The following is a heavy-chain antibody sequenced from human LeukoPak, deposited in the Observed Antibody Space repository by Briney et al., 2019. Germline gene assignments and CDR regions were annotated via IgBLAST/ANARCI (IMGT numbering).Heavy chain of an antibody. D-gene: IGHD2-2*01. CDR1: GYTFSSYG. V-gene: IGHV1-2*04. J-gene: IGHJ5*02. CDR3: ARDLGYCSSTSCYRWFDP. Sequence: ASVKVSCKASGYTFSSYGISWVRQAPGQGLEWMGWINPNSGGTNYAQKFQGWVTMTRDTSISTAYMELSRLRSDDTAVYYCARDLGYCSSTSCYRWFDPWGQGTLVTVSS. CDR2: INPNSGGT.